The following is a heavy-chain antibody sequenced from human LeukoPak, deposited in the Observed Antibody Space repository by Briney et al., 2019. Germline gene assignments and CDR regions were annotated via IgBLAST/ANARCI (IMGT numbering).Heavy chain of an antibody. CDR2: IYYSGTT. CDR1: GDSISSSSNH. CDR3: AGDVRYSYGRKDFDY. J-gene: IGHJ4*02. D-gene: IGHD5-18*01. V-gene: IGHV4-39*02. Sequence: SETLSLTCTVSGDSISSSSNHWGWIRQPPGKGLEWIGSIYYSGTTYYNPSLKSRVTISVDTSKNQFSLKVNSVTAADTAVYYCAGDVRYSYGRKDFDYWGQGTLVTASS.